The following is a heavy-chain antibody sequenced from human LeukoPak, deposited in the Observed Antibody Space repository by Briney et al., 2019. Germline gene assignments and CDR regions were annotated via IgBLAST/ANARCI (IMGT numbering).Heavy chain of an antibody. Sequence: SETLSLTCTVTGGSISSGGHFWSWIRQHPGKGLEWIGYINYSGITYYNPSLKSRLTISVDTSKNQFSLKLSSVTAADAAVYYCARQAREGGGGTYHFDYWGQGTLVTVSS. J-gene: IGHJ4*02. V-gene: IGHV4-31*03. CDR1: GGSISSGGHF. CDR2: INYSGIT. CDR3: ARQAREGGGGTYHFDY. D-gene: IGHD2-15*01.